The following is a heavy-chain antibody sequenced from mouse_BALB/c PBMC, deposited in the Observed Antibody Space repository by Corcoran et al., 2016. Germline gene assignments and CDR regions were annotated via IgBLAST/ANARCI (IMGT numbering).Heavy chain of an antibody. CDR3: ARGGDEGGFDY. J-gene: IGHJ2*01. D-gene: IGHD3-3*01. Sequence: EVKLLESGGGLVQPGGSLKLSCAASGFDFSRYWMSWVRQAPGKGLEWIGEINPDSSTINYTPSLKDKFIISRDNAKNTLYLQMRKVRSEDTALFYCARGGDEGGFDYWGQGTTLTVSS. CDR1: GFDFSRYW. V-gene: IGHV4-1*02. CDR2: INPDSSTI.